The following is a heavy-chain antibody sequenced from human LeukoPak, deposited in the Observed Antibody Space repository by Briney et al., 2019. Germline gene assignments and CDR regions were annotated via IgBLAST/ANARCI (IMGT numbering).Heavy chain of an antibody. CDR3: ARLSMIDTFDI. CDR1: GDSFSSSW. J-gene: IGHJ3*02. CDR2: IYPGDSDT. V-gene: IGHV5-51*01. Sequence: GESLKISCKASGDSFSSSWIGWVRQMPGKGLEWMGIIYPGDSDTKYSPSFQDQVTISADKSINTAYLHWRSLKASDTAMYYCARLSMIDTFDIWGLGTVVTVSS. D-gene: IGHD3-22*01.